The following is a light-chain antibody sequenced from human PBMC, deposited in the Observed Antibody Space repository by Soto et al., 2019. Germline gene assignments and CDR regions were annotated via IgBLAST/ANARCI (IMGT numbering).Light chain of an antibody. J-gene: IGKJ1*01. CDR2: AVS. Sequence: EIVMTQSPVTLPVSPGERATLSCRASQYISSNLAWYQQKPGQAPRLLIYAVSARATGIPARFSGSGSGTEFTLTISGLQSEDFAVYYCQQYNDWPPWTFGQGTKVDIK. V-gene: IGKV3-15*01. CDR3: QQYNDWPPWT. CDR1: QYISSN.